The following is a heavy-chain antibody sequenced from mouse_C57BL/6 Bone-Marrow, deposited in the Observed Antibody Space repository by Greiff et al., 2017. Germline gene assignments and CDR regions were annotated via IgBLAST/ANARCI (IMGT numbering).Heavy chain of an antibody. Sequence: QVQLQQPGAELVMPGASVKLSCKASGYTFTSYWMHWVKQRPGQGLEWIGEIDPSDSYTNYNQKFQGKSTLTVDKSSSTAYMQLSSLTSEDSAVYYCARSDYYVSSYEGAMDDWGQGTSVTVSS. CDR3: ARSDYYVSSYEGAMDD. J-gene: IGHJ4*01. CDR1: GYTFTSYW. V-gene: IGHV1-69*01. D-gene: IGHD1-1*01. CDR2: IDPSDSYT.